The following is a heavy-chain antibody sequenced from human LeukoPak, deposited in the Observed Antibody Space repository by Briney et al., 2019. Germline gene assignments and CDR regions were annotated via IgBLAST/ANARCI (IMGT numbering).Heavy chain of an antibody. CDR2: INHSGST. V-gene: IGHV4-34*01. Sequence: SETLSLTCAVYGGSFSGYYWSWIRQPPGKGLEWIGEINHSGSTNYNPSLKSRVTISVDTSKNQFSLKLSSVTAADTAVYYCARQSSMEGVFDYWGQGTLVTVSS. CDR1: GGSFSGYY. J-gene: IGHJ4*02. CDR3: ARQSSMEGVFDY. D-gene: IGHD2/OR15-2a*01.